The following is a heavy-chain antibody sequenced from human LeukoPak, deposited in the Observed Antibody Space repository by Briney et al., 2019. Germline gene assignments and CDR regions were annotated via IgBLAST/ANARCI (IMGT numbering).Heavy chain of an antibody. J-gene: IGHJ4*02. D-gene: IGHD3-16*01. Sequence: GGSLRLSCAASGFTFNNAWMTWVRQAPGKGLEWVGRIKSKTDGGTTDYAAPVKGRFTISRDDSKNTLYLQMNSLKTEDTAVYCCSTTPGEKLDYWGQGTLVTVSS. CDR1: GFTFNNAW. CDR3: STTPGEKLDY. CDR2: IKSKTDGGTT. V-gene: IGHV3-15*01.